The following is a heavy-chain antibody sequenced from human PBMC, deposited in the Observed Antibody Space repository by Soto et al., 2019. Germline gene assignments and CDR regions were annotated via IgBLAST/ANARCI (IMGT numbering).Heavy chain of an antibody. Sequence: ASVKVSCKASGYTFTGYAMHWVRQAPGQRLEWMGWINAGNGNTKYSQKFQGRVTITRDTPATTAYMGLSSLRSEDTAVYYCAKPFRGVIIPYDLDVWGQGTTVTVSS. D-gene: IGHD3-10*01. CDR3: AKPFRGVIIPYDLDV. CDR2: INAGNGNT. V-gene: IGHV1-3*01. CDR1: GYTFTGYA. J-gene: IGHJ6*02.